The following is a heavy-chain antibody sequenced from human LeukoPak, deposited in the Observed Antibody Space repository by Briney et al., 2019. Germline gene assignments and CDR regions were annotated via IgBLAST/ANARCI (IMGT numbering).Heavy chain of an antibody. CDR3: ARGCSGGSCYFNY. Sequence: ASVKVSCKASGYTCTSYGINWVRQAPGQGLEWMGWISGHNGNTNYAQKLQGRVTMTTDTSTSTAYMELGSLISDDTAVYYCARGCSGGSCYFNYWGQGTLVTVSS. CDR2: ISGHNGNT. CDR1: GYTCTSYG. V-gene: IGHV1-18*01. D-gene: IGHD2-15*01. J-gene: IGHJ4*02.